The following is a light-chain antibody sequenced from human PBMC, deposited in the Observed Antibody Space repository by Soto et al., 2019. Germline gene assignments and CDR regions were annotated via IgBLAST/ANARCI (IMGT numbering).Light chain of an antibody. J-gene: IGKJ5*01. V-gene: IGKV1-39*01. Sequence: DIQMTQSPSSLSASVGDRVTITCRAAESISRHLNWYQQKPGRAPDLLIYAASTLQNGVPSRFTGSGSGTEFTLTITGLQLEDFATYYCQQDYSTLATFGQGTRLEIK. CDR1: ESISRH. CDR2: AAS. CDR3: QQDYSTLAT.